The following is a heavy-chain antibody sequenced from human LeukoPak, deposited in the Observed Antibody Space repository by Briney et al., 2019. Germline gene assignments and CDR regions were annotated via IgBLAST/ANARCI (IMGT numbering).Heavy chain of an antibody. D-gene: IGHD3-10*01. CDR3: ARGFSVRGEFDY. V-gene: IGHV1-46*01. Sequence: GASVKVSCKASGYSFTDYYVNWVRQAPGQGLEWMGIINPTGGTTNYSQKFQGRVTMTRDTSTSTVYMELSSLRSEDTAVYYCARGFSVRGEFDYWGQGTLVTVSS. CDR1: GYSFTDYY. CDR2: INPTGGTT. J-gene: IGHJ4*02.